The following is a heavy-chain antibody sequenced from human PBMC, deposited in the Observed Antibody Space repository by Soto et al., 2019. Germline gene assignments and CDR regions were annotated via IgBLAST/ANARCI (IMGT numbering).Heavy chain of an antibody. CDR3: WRELAAYCSGGSCYTDCYYYGRDV. CDR2: ISAYNGNT. Sequence: QVQLVQSGAEVKKPGASVKVSCKASGYTFASYGISWVRQAPGQGLEWMGWISAYNGNTNYAQKLQGRVTMTTDTYTSTAYMELRSLRSDDTAVYYCWRELAAYCSGGSCYTDCYYYGRDVWGQGTTGTVSS. V-gene: IGHV1-18*04. D-gene: IGHD2-15*01. CDR1: GYTFASYG. J-gene: IGHJ6*02.